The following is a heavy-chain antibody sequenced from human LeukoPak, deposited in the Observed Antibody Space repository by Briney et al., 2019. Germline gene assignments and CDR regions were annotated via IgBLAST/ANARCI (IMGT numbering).Heavy chain of an antibody. J-gene: IGHJ5*02. CDR1: GGSISSYY. D-gene: IGHD3-16*01. CDR2: IYYSGYT. V-gene: IGHV4-59*01. Sequence: KTSETLSLTCTVSGGSISSYYWTWIRQPPGKGLEWIGYIYYSGYTDYSPSLKSRVTISVDMSKNQFSLELSSVTAADTAVYYCARRIIARGLGQENWFDPWGQGILVTVSS. CDR3: ARRIIARGLGQENWFDP.